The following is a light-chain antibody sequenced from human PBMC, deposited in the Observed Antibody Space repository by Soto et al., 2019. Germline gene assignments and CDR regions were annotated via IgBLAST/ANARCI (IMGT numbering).Light chain of an antibody. CDR2: GAS. V-gene: IGKV1-39*01. Sequence: DIQMTQSPSSLSASVGDRVTITCRASQSISTYVNWYQQKPGKAPKLLIYGASSVQSGVPSRFTGSGSGTDFTLTISSLQTEDFATYHCQQSYRTPWTFGQGTKVEIK. CDR1: QSISTY. CDR3: QQSYRTPWT. J-gene: IGKJ1*01.